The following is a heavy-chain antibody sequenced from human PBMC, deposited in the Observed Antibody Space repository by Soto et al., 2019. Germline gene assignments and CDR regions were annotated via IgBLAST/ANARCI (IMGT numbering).Heavy chain of an antibody. J-gene: IGHJ4*02. CDR3: AKLGFNYYDSSGYYSTFDY. Sequence: GGSLRLSCAASGFTFSNYGMHWVRQAPGKGPEWVAVMSYDGSNKYYADSVKGRFTISRDNSKNTLYLQMNSLRAEDTAVYYCAKLGFNYYDSSGYYSTFDYWGQGTLVTVSS. D-gene: IGHD3-22*01. CDR1: GFTFSNYG. CDR2: MSYDGSNK. V-gene: IGHV3-30*18.